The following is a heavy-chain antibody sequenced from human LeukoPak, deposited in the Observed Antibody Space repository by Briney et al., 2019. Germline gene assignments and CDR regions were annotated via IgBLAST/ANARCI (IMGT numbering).Heavy chain of an antibody. V-gene: IGHV3-23*01. CDR1: GFTFSSYA. CDR3: AKWGSGWYPRASLSY. J-gene: IGHJ4*02. D-gene: IGHD6-13*01. Sequence: GGSLRLSCAASGFTFSSYAMSWVRQAPGKGLEWVPSIRDSGDSTYYTDSVKGRFTISRDNSKNTLYLQMNSLRAEDTATYYCAKWGSGWYPRASLSYWGQGTLVTVSS. CDR2: IRDSGDST.